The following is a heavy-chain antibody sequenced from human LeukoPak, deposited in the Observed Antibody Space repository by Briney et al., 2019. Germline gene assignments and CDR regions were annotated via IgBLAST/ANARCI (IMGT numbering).Heavy chain of an antibody. CDR3: ARGHSDGNSEWFDS. V-gene: IGHV4-34*01. CDR2: INHSGST. J-gene: IGHJ5*01. CDR1: GGSFSGYY. Sequence: PLETLSLTCAVYGGSFSGYYWSWIRQPPGKGLEWIGEINHSGSTNYNPSLKSRVTISVDTSKNQFSLKLSSVTAADTAVYYCARGHSDGNSEWFDSWGQGTLVTVSS. D-gene: IGHD4-23*01.